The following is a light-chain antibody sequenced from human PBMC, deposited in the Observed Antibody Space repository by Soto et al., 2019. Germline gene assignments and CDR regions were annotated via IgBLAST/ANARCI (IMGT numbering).Light chain of an antibody. CDR3: LQPRDLPFS. CDR2: AAS. J-gene: IGKJ3*01. CDR1: QSISSY. V-gene: IGKV1-17*01. Sequence: VNRAQLRSSLSVSVGNRVTITCRASQSISSYLNWYQQKPGKAPKRLIYAASTLQSGVPSRFSGSGSGTEFTLTISGLQPEDFAPYYCLQPRDLPFSFGPVANVDI.